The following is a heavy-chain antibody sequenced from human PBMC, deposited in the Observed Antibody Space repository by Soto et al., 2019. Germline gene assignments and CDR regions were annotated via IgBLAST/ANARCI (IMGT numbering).Heavy chain of an antibody. CDR1: GFTFSSYT. CDR3: TTWLTAHFDY. D-gene: IGHD2-21*02. CDR2: SSDRRTGNT. Sequence: SCAASGFTFSSYTLNWVRRAPGKGLEWVATSSDRRTGNTHYSDSVRGRFTLSRDYSRNILFLQMDSLRADDTALYYCTTWLTAHFDYWDRGTQVTVSS. J-gene: IGHJ4*02. V-gene: IGHV3-23*01.